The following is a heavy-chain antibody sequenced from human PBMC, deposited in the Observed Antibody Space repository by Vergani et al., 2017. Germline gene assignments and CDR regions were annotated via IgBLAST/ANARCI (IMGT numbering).Heavy chain of an antibody. Sequence: EVQLLESGGGLVQPGGSLRLSCAASGFTFSSYAMSWVRQAPGKGLERVSAISGSGGSTYYADSVKGRFTISRDNSKNTLYLQMNSLRAEDTAVYYCAKGGYSYGYRFDYWGQGTLVTVSS. J-gene: IGHJ4*02. CDR3: AKGGYSYGYRFDY. CDR2: ISGSGGST. CDR1: GFTFSSYA. D-gene: IGHD5-18*01. V-gene: IGHV3-23*01.